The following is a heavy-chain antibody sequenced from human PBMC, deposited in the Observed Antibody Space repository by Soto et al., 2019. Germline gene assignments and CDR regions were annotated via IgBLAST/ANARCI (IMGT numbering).Heavy chain of an antibody. CDR3: AKDQLYIRGVIQNWFDP. J-gene: IGHJ5*02. CDR2: ISSSGSTI. D-gene: IGHD3-10*02. V-gene: IGHV3-48*01. CDR1: GFTFSFYN. Sequence: GGSLRLSCATSGFTFSFYNMNWLRQARGKGPEWISYISSSGSTIYYADSVKGRFTISRDDSKSTAYLQMNSLKTEDTAVYYCAKDQLYIRGVIQNWFDPWGQGTLVTVSS.